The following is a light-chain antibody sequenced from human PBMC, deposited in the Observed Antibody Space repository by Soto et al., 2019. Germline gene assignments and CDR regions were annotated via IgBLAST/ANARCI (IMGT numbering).Light chain of an antibody. Sequence: QSALTQPASVSGSPGQSITISCTGTSSDVGGYNYVSWYQQHPGKAPKLMIYEVSNRPSGVSNRFSGSKSGNTASLTISGLQAEDEADYYCSSFTSINTGLFGGGTKVTVL. J-gene: IGLJ2*01. CDR3: SSFTSINTGL. V-gene: IGLV2-14*01. CDR2: EVS. CDR1: SSDVGGYNY.